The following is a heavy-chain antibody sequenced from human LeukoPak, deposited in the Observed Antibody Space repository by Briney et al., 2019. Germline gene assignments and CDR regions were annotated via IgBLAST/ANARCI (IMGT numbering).Heavy chain of an antibody. CDR1: GGSFSGYY. V-gene: IGHV4-34*01. Sequence: SETLSLTCAVYGGSFSGYYWSWIRQPPGKGLEWIGEINHSGSTNYNPSLKSRVTISVDTSKNQFSLKLSSVTAADTAVYYCARATAGYSSSWYPPEYYYYYYMDVWGKGTTVTVSS. CDR2: INHSGST. D-gene: IGHD6-13*01. J-gene: IGHJ6*03. CDR3: ARATAGYSSSWYPPEYYYYYYMDV.